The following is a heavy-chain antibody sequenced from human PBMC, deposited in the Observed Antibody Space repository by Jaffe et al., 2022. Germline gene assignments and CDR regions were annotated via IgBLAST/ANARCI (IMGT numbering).Heavy chain of an antibody. D-gene: IGHD3-10*01. Sequence: QVQLQESGPGLVKPSQTLSLTCTVSGGSISSGSYYWSWIRQPAGKGLEWIGRIYTSGSTNYNPSLKSRVTISVDTSKNQFSLKLSSVTAADTAVYYCARDPGVLLWFGLSAKNGFDPWGQGTLVTVSS. CDR1: GGSISSGSYY. CDR2: IYTSGST. J-gene: IGHJ5*02. CDR3: ARDPGVLLWFGLSAKNGFDP. V-gene: IGHV4-61*02.